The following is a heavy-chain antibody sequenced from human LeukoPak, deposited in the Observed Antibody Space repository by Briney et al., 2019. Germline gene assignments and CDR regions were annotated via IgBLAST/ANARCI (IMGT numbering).Heavy chain of an antibody. V-gene: IGHV1-8*02. CDR3: ARRVIVSSSGYAFDI. Sequence: ASVKVSCKASGGTFSSYAISWVRQAPGQGLEWMGWMNPNSGNTGYAQKFQGRVTMTRNTSISTAYMELSSLRSEDTAVYYCARRVIVSSSGYAFDIWGQGTMVTVSS. D-gene: IGHD6-6*01. CDR1: GGTFSSYA. CDR2: MNPNSGNT. J-gene: IGHJ3*02.